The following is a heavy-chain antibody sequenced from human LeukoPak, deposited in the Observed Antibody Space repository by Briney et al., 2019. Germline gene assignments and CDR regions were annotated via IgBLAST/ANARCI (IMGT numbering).Heavy chain of an antibody. D-gene: IGHD6-13*01. CDR1: GFTFSSYG. CDR2: IWYDGSNK. V-gene: IGHV3-33*01. Sequence: PGGSLRLSCAASGFTFSSYGMHWVRQAPGKGLEWVAVIWYDGSNKYYADSVKGRFTISRDNSKNTLYLQMNSLRAEDAAVYYCARKYSSSWYFAFDIWGQGTMVTVSS. J-gene: IGHJ3*02. CDR3: ARKYSSSWYFAFDI.